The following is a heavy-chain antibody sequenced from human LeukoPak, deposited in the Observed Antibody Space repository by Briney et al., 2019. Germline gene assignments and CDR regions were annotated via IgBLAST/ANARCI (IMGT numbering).Heavy chain of an antibody. Sequence: PGGSLRLSCTASGFTFSSYAMTWVRQTPGKGLEWVSSIRGGGSRTFYADSVKGRFTISRDNSKNTASLQMNSLRAEDTALYYCARDPNGDYIGAFDMWGPGTMVTVSS. CDR3: ARDPNGDYIGAFDM. CDR1: GFTFSSYA. V-gene: IGHV3-23*01. J-gene: IGHJ3*02. CDR2: IRGGGSRT. D-gene: IGHD4-17*01.